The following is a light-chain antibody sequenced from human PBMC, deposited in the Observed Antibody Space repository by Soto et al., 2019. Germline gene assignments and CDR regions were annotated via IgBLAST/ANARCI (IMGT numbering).Light chain of an antibody. CDR2: KAA. Sequence: DNQMTQSLSTLSASVGDRVTITCRASQSISRWLAWYQQKPGKASNLLIYKAASLESGVPSRFSGSGSGTEFTLTISSLQPEDFATYYCQQSYSIPMYTFGHGTKVDVK. CDR1: QSISRW. CDR3: QQSYSIPMYT. J-gene: IGKJ2*01. V-gene: IGKV1-5*03.